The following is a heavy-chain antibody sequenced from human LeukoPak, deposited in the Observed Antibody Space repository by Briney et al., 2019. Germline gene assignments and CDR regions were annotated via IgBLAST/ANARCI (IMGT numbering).Heavy chain of an antibody. Sequence: ASVKVSCKASGYTFTSYGFSWVRQAPGQGLEWMGWISAYNGNTNYAQKLQGRVTMTTDTSTSTAYMELRSLRSDGTAVYYCARTPVGFNTVTPTDVRYWGQGTLVTVSS. J-gene: IGHJ4*02. V-gene: IGHV1-18*01. CDR3: ARTPVGFNTVTPTDVRY. CDR2: ISAYNGNT. CDR1: GYTFTSYG. D-gene: IGHD4-17*01.